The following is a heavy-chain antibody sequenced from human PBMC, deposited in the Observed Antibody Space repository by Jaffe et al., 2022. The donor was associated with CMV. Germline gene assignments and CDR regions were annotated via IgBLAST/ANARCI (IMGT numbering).Heavy chain of an antibody. CDR2: IYYSGST. J-gene: IGHJ5*02. Sequence: QVQLQESGPGLVKPSETLSLTCTVSGGSISSYYWSWIRQPPGKGLEWIGYIYYSGSTNYNPSLKSRVTISVDTSKNQFSLKLSSVTAADTAVYYCARVRITIFGVVIGPWGQGTLVTVSS. CDR3: ARVRITIFGVVIGP. D-gene: IGHD3-3*01. V-gene: IGHV4-59*01. CDR1: GGSISSYY.